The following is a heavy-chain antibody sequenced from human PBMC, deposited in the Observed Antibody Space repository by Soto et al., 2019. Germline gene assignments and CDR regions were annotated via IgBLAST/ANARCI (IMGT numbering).Heavy chain of an antibody. CDR1: GGTFSSYA. CDR2: IVPIVDTS. CDR3: VRVVAIPGYPDN. V-gene: IGHV1-69*12. J-gene: IGHJ4*02. D-gene: IGHD5-12*01. Sequence: QVQLVQSGAEVRQPASSVKVSCKTSGGTFSSYAISWMRQAPGQGLEWMGGIVPIVDTSTYAQKFQGRVTXXAXXSTSTVYMELSSLRSDDTAVYYCVRVVAIPGYPDNWGQGTLVTVSS.